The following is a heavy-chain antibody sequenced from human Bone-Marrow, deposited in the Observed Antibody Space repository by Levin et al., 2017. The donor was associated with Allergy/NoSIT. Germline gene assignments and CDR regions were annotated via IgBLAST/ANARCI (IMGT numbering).Heavy chain of an antibody. V-gene: IGHV3-11*01. CDR2: ISSSGFSI. CDR1: GFTFSDHY. D-gene: IGHD4-11*01. Sequence: NPGGSLRLSCAASGFTFSDHYMTWIRQRPGKGLEWVSYISSSGFSIHYADSVKGRVTISRDNAKKSMYLEMNSLGGEDTAVYYCARSSKSGFYYGLDVWGQGTTVTVFS. CDR3: ARSSKSGFYYGLDV. J-gene: IGHJ6*02.